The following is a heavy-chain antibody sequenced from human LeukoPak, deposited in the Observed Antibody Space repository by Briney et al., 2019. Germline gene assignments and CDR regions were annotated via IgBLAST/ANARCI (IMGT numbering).Heavy chain of an antibody. D-gene: IGHD6-19*01. V-gene: IGHV3-7*01. CDR1: GFTFSDYW. CDR2: IKEGGTQK. Sequence: GGSLRLSCAASGFTFSDYWMCWVRQAPGKELEWVANIKEGGTQKYHVDSMKGRFTISRDNGKNSLYLQMNSLRAEDTAVYYCARAGYNSGYDYWGQGTLVTVSS. CDR3: ARAGYNSGYDY. J-gene: IGHJ4*02.